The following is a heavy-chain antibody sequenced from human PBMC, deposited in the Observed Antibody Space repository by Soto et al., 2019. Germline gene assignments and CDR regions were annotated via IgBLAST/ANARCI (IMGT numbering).Heavy chain of an antibody. CDR2: IYYSGST. D-gene: IGHD5-18*01. V-gene: IGHV4-59*01. CDR3: AREGYNFGPFDY. J-gene: IGHJ4*02. CDR1: GGSISSYY. Sequence: SETLSLTSTVSGGSISSYYWSWIRQPPGKGLEWIGYIYYSGSTNYNPSLKSRVTISVDTSKNQFSLKFNSVTAADTAVYYCAREGYNFGPFDYWGQGALVTVS.